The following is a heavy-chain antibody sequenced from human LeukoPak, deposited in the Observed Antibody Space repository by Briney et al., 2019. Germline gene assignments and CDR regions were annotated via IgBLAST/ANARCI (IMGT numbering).Heavy chain of an antibody. J-gene: IGHJ3*02. Sequence: SETLSLTCTVSGGSISSSSYYWGWIRQPPGKGLEWIGSIYYSGSTYYNPSLKSRVTISVDRSKNHFSLKLSSVTAADTAVYYCASSTSSDTYYDFWSGYPAGAFDIWGQGTMVTVSS. V-gene: IGHV4-39*07. CDR3: ASSTSSDTYYDFWSGYPAGAFDI. D-gene: IGHD3-3*01. CDR1: GGSISSSSYY. CDR2: IYYSGST.